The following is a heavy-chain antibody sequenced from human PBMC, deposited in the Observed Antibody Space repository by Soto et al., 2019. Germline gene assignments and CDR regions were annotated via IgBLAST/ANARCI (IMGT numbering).Heavy chain of an antibody. CDR1: GFTFSNYA. J-gene: IGHJ4*02. Sequence: GGSLRLCCAASGFTFSNYAMTWVRQAPGKGLEWVSAISGTGSNTYYADSVKGRFTISRDNSKNTLYLQMNSLRAEDTAPYYFDYWGQGTLVTVSS. V-gene: IGHV3-23*01. CDR2: ISGTGSNT. CDR3: DY.